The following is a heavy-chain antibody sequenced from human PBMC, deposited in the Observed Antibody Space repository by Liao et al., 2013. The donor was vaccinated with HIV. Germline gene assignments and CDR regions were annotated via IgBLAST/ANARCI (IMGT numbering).Heavy chain of an antibody. J-gene: IGHJ3*02. CDR1: GGSISSYY. V-gene: IGHV4-59*01. CDR3: ARAGGVLDAFDI. CDR2: IYYSGST. Sequence: QVQLQESGSGLVKPSETLSLTCTVSGGSISSYYWSWIRQPPGKGLEWIGYIYYSGSTNYNPSLKSRVTISVDTSKNQFSLKLSSVTAADTAVYYCARAGGVLDAFDIWAKGQWSPSLQ. D-gene: IGHD2-8*01.